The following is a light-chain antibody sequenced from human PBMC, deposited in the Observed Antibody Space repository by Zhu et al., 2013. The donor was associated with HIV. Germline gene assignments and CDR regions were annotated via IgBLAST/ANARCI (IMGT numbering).Light chain of an antibody. CDR1: QPIATY. Sequence: DIQMTQSPSSLSASVGDRVTITCRASQPIATYLNWYQHKSGFAPSLLLYGASTLGDRVPSRFSGSGSGIDFTLTISGLQLEDFATYYCQQANRFPLTFGGGTKVEIK. J-gene: IGKJ4*01. CDR2: GAS. CDR3: QQANRFPLT. V-gene: IGKV1-39*01.